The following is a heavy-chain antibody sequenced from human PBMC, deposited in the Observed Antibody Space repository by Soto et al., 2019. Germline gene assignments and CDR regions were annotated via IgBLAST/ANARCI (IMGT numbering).Heavy chain of an antibody. CDR2: IKPDGSEN. CDR3: ARQSCSGGSCYRWYYYMDV. V-gene: IGHV3-7*01. J-gene: IGHJ6*02. CDR1: GFTFSSYW. Sequence: GGSLRLSCAASGFTFSSYWMSWVRQTPGKGLEWLADIKPDGSENYYVDSVQGRFTISRDNAQNSLYLQMNSLRAEDTAVYFCARQSCSGGSCYRWYYYMDVWGQGTTVTVSS. D-gene: IGHD2-15*01.